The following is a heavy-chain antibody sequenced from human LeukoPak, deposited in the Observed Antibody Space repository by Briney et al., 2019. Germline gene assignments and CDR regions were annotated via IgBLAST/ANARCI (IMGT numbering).Heavy chain of an antibody. V-gene: IGHV1-46*01. J-gene: IGHJ4*02. CDR1: GYTFTSYY. CDR3: ARTHRMYSSGWYAFDY. D-gene: IGHD6-19*01. CDR2: INPSGGST. Sequence: ASVKVSCKASGYTFTSYYMHWVRQAPGEGLEWMGIINPSGGSTSYAQKFQGRVTMTRDMSTSTVYMELSSLRSEDTAVYYCARTHRMYSSGWYAFDYWGQGTLVTVSS.